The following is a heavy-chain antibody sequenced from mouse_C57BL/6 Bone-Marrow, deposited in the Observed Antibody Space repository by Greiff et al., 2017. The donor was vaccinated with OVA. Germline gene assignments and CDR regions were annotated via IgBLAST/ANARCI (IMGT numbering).Heavy chain of an antibody. CDR2: IYPRSGNT. CDR3: ARELGRGGY. CDR1: GYTFTSYG. D-gene: IGHD4-1*01. Sequence: QVQLKQSGAELARPGASVKLSCKASGYTFTSYGISWVKQRTGQGLEWIGEIYPRSGNTYYNEKFKGKATLTADKSSSTAYMELRSLTSEDSAVYFCARELGRGGYWGQGTTLTVSS. J-gene: IGHJ2*01. V-gene: IGHV1-81*01.